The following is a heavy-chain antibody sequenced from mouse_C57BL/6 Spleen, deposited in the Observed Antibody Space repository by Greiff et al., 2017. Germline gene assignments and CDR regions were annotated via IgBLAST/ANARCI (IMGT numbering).Heavy chain of an antibody. CDR3: ARAPRYNGGSYWYFDV. CDR2: ISDRGSYS. Sequence: EVQLVESGGGLVKPGGSLKLSCAASGFTFTSYAMTWVRQTPEKRLEWVATISDRGSYSYYPDNVKGRYTISSAKANNNMYLQMSHLKSKDTAVYYCARAPRYNGGSYWYFDVWGTGTTVTVSS. V-gene: IGHV5-4*01. CDR1: GFTFTSYA. D-gene: IGHD1-1*01. J-gene: IGHJ1*03.